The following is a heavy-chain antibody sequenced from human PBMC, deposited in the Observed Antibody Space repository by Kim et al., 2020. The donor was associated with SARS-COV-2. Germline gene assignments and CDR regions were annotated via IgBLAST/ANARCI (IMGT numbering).Heavy chain of an antibody. CDR3: AKGGNRGALDI. J-gene: IGHJ3*02. CDR2: INPDGSRT. V-gene: IGHV3-74*01. Sequence: GGSLRLSCAASGFSFSSHWMHWVRQAPGKGLVWVSQINPDGSRTSDADSVKGRFTISRDNAMNTLYLQMNSLRVEDTAVYYCAKGGNRGALDIWGQGTMVTVSS. CDR1: GFSFSSHW.